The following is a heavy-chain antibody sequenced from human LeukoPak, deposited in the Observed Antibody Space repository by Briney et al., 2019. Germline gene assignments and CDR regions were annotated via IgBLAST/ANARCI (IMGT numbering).Heavy chain of an antibody. CDR3: ARGFTSGSSNLDY. Sequence: GGSLRLSCSASGFTLSNYWIHWVRQAPGKGLVWVSRINTDGSSTNYADSVRGRFTISRDNAKNSLYLQMNSLRAEDTAVYYCARGFTSGSSNLDYWGQGTLVTVSS. V-gene: IGHV3-74*01. CDR1: GFTLSNYW. CDR2: INTDGSST. J-gene: IGHJ4*02. D-gene: IGHD1-26*01.